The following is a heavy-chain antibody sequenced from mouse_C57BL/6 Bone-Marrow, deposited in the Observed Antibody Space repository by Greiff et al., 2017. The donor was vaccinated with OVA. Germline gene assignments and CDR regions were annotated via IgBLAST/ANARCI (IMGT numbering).Heavy chain of an antibody. Sequence: DVKLVESGGGLVKPGGSLKLSCAASGFTFSSYAMSWVRQTPEKRLEWVATISDGGSYTYYPDNVKGRFTISRDNAKNNLYLQMSHLKSEGTSMYYCAREGDYLYAMDYWGQGTSVTVSS. J-gene: IGHJ4*01. CDR1: GFTFSSYA. CDR2: ISDGGSYT. V-gene: IGHV5-4*01. CDR3: AREGDYLYAMDY. D-gene: IGHD2-4*01.